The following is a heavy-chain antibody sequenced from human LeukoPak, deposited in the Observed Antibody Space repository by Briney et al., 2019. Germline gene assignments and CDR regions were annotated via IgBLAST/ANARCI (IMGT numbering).Heavy chain of an antibody. J-gene: IGHJ4*02. CDR3: ARGSYGYFVDY. CDR1: GFTLSSNW. Sequence: GGSLRLSCAGSGFTLSSNWMHWVRQAPGKGLVWVSRINSDGSSTSYADSVKGRFTISRDNAKNTLYLQMNSLRAEDTAVYYCARGSYGYFVDYWGQGTLVTVSS. D-gene: IGHD5-18*01. CDR2: INSDGSST. V-gene: IGHV3-74*01.